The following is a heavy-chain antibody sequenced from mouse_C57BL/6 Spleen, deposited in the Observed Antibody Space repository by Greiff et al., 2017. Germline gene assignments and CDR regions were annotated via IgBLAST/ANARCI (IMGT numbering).Heavy chain of an antibody. J-gene: IGHJ4*01. V-gene: IGHV1-59*01. CDR2: IDPSDSYT. D-gene: IGHD2-3*01. CDR3: ARTGGDGYSYAMDY. Sequence: VQLQQPGAELVRPGTSVKLSCKASGYTFTSYWMHWVKQRPGQGLEWIGVIDPSDSYTNYNQKFKGKATLTVDTSSSTAYMQLSSLTSEDSAVYYCARTGGDGYSYAMDYWGQGTSVTVSS. CDR1: GYTFTSYW.